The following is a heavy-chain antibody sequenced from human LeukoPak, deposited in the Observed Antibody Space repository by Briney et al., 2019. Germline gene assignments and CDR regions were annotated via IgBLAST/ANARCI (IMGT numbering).Heavy chain of an antibody. CDR2: MYNRGST. V-gene: IGHV4-59*01. D-gene: IGHD6-19*01. CDR3: ARAEKAVTGTLDY. CDR1: GDSISNYY. Sequence: PSETLSLTCTASGDSISNYYWSWIPESPGKKLEWIGYMYNRGSTIYNPSLKSRVTISTDTSKNQFSLTLTSVTAADTAVYYCARAEKAVTGTLDYWGQGTLITVSS. J-gene: IGHJ4*02.